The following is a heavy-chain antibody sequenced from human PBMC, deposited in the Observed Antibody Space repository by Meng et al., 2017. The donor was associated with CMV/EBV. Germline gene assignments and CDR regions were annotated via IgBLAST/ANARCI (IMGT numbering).Heavy chain of an antibody. D-gene: IGHD2-21*01. CDR2: ISSSGSTI. V-gene: IGHV3-11*04. CDR3: ARALCGGDCYSYYYYYGMNV. CDR1: GGSISSGGYY. J-gene: IGHJ6*02. Sequence: LSLTCTVSGGSISSGGYYWSWIRQHPGKGLEWVSYISSSGSTIYYADSVKGRFTISRDNAKNSLYLQMNSLRAEDTAVYYCARALCGGDCYSYYYYYGMNVWGQGTTVTVSS.